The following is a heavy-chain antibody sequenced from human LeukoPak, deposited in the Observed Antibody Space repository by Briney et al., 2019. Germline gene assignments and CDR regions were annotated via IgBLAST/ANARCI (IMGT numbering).Heavy chain of an antibody. D-gene: IGHD6-13*01. CDR2: IYADGST. J-gene: IGHJ6*02. V-gene: IGHV3-66*01. CDR3: ARDPGLAAQQPLYYYYYGMDV. Sequence: GSLRLSCAASGFTVSSNYITWVRQAPGKGLEWVSVIYADGSTYYADSVKGRFTIFRDNSKNTLYLQMNSLRAEDTAVYYCARDPGLAAQQPLYYYYYGMDVWGHGTTVTVSS. CDR1: GFTVSSNY.